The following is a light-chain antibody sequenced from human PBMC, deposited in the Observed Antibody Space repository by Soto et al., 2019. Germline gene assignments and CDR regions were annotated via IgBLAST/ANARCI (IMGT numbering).Light chain of an antibody. CDR2: DVS. CDR1: SSDVGGYNY. J-gene: IGLJ2*01. Sequence: QSALTQPASVSGSPGQSITISCTGTSSDVGGYNYVSWYQKHPGKAPKLMIYDVSNRPSVVSNRFSGSKSGNTASLTISGLQAEDEADYYCSSYTTSSTLGVFGGGTKLTVL. CDR3: SSYTTSSTLGV. V-gene: IGLV2-14*01.